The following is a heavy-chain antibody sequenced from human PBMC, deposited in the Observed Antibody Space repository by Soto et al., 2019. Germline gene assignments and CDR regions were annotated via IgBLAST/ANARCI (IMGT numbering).Heavy chain of an antibody. CDR2: ISYDGSNK. CDR3: AKVTYGSGSYTYNWFAP. Sequence: GGSLRLSCAASGFTFSSYGMHWVRQAPGKGLEWVAVISYDGSNKYYADSVKGRFTISRDNSKNTLYLQMNSLRAEDTAVYYCAKVTYGSGSYTYNWFAPSGQGTLVTVSS. V-gene: IGHV3-30*18. CDR1: GFTFSSYG. D-gene: IGHD3-10*01. J-gene: IGHJ5*02.